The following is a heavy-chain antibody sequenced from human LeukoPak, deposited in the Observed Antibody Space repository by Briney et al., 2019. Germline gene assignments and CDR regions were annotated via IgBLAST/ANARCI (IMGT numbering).Heavy chain of an antibody. V-gene: IGHV3-21*01. D-gene: IGHD6-13*01. CDR3: ARGKVGSSWYGNH. CDR2: ISSSSSYI. CDR1: GFTFSSYS. J-gene: IGHJ5*02. Sequence: GGSLRLSCAASGFTFSSYSMNWVRQAPGQGLEWVSSISSSSSYIYYADSVKGRFTISRDNAKNSLYLQMNSLRAEDTAVYYCARGKVGSSWYGNHWGQGTLVTVSS.